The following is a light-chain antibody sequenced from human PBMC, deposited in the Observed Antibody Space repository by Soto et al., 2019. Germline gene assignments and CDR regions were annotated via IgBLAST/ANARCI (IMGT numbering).Light chain of an antibody. Sequence: QAVVTQEPSLIVSPGGTVTLTCGSSTGAVTSGHYPHWFRQKPDQAPRTLIYDTSIKHSWTPARFSGSLLGGKAALTLSGAQPADEADYYCLLYYSETVVFGGGTKVTVL. CDR1: TGAVTSGHY. CDR3: LLYYSETVV. CDR2: DTS. V-gene: IGLV7-46*01. J-gene: IGLJ2*01.